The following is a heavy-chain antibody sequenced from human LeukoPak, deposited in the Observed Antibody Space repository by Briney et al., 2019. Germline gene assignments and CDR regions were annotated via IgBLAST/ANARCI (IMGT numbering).Heavy chain of an antibody. J-gene: IGHJ4*02. CDR2: INPNSGGT. CDR3: ARDLSGYCSSTSCLSYEFDY. V-gene: IGHV1-2*02. D-gene: IGHD2-2*01. Sequence: ASVKVSCKASGYTFTGYYMHWVRQAPGQGLEWMGWINPNSGGTNYAQKFQGRVTMTMDTSISTAYMELSRLRSDDTAVYYCARDLSGYCSSTSCLSYEFDYWGQGTLVTVSS. CDR1: GYTFTGYY.